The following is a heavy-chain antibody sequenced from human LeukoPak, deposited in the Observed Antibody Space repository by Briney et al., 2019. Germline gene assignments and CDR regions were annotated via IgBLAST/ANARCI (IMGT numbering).Heavy chain of an antibody. CDR3: AKVRSSSSEYYFDY. Sequence: GGSQRLFCAASGLTFSSYAMIWVRQAPGKGLEGVSAISGSGGSTYYADSVKGRFTISRDNSKNTLYLQMNSQRAEGTAVCYCAKVRSSSSEYYFDYWGQGTLVTVSS. J-gene: IGHJ4*02. CDR1: GLTFSSYA. V-gene: IGHV3-23*01. CDR2: ISGSGGST. D-gene: IGHD6-13*01.